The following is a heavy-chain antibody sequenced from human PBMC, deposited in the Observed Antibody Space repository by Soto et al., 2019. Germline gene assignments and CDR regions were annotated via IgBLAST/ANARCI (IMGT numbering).Heavy chain of an antibody. CDR3: ARGTPRYTSDWYELFDF. CDR1: GDSIRNYY. V-gene: IGHV4-59*01. CDR2: IYSSGST. J-gene: IGHJ4*02. D-gene: IGHD6-19*01. Sequence: SETLSLTCSVSGDSIRNYYWSWIWQPPGKGLVWIGYIYSSGSTKYNSSLHSRVSISSGTSNTQYSLTMRSFSAADTAVYFCARGTPRYTSDWYELFDFWGQGILVTVSS.